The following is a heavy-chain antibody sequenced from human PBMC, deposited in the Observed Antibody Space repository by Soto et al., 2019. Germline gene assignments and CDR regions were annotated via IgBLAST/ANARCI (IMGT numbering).Heavy chain of an antibody. D-gene: IGHD6-13*01. CDR3: ARRRAGNPDDWFDP. Sequence: EVQLVQSGAEVKKPGESLKISCKDSGYSFSNYWIVWVRQMPGKGLEWMGIIYPGDSETKYSPSFQGQVTISADKSINTAYLQWISLKASDTAMYYCARRRAGNPDDWFDPWGQGTLVTVSS. J-gene: IGHJ5*02. V-gene: IGHV5-51*03. CDR2: IYPGDSET. CDR1: GYSFSNYW.